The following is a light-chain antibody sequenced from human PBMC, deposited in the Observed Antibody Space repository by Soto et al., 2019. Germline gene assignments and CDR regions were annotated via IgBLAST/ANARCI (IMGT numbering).Light chain of an antibody. J-gene: IGKJ3*01. Sequence: DIVMTQSPDSLAVSLGERATINCKSSQSVLYSSNNNNYLAWYHQKPGQPPKLLIYWASTRESGVPDRFSGSGSGTDFTLTISSLQAEDVAVYYCQQYYSMPLTFGPGTKVDIK. CDR1: QSVLYSSNNNNY. V-gene: IGKV4-1*01. CDR2: WAS. CDR3: QQYYSMPLT.